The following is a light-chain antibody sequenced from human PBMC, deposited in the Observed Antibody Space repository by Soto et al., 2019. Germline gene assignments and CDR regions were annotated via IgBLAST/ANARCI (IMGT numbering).Light chain of an antibody. CDR3: QPYNNWPLT. Sequence: EIVLTQSPATMSVSPGERATLSCRASQSIGSNLAWYQRKPGQAPRLLISGASTRATGVPARFSGSGSGTEFTLTINSLQSEDFAIYYCQPYNNWPLTFGGGTKVESK. V-gene: IGKV3-15*01. J-gene: IGKJ4*01. CDR1: QSIGSN. CDR2: GAS.